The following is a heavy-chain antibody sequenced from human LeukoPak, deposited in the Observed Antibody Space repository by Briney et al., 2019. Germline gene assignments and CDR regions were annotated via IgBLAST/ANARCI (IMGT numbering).Heavy chain of an antibody. CDR3: ARAPTVAGKMY. J-gene: IGHJ4*02. Sequence: SETLSLTCTVSGGSISSSSYYWVWIRQPPGKGLEWIGSIYYSGSTYYNPSLKSRVTISVDTSKNQFSLKLSSVTAADTAVYYCARAPTVAGKMYWGQGTLVTVSS. V-gene: IGHV4-39*01. CDR2: IYYSGST. D-gene: IGHD6-19*01. CDR1: GGSISSSSYY.